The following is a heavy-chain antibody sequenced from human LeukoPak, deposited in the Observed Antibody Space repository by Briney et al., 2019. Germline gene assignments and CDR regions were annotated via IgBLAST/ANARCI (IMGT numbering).Heavy chain of an antibody. CDR1: GFSFSTFG. CDR2: ITGSGYTT. J-gene: IGHJ6*03. D-gene: IGHD4-23*01. V-gene: IGHV3-48*04. CDR3: AREQILRWSAYYYYYMDV. Sequence: PGGTMRLSCAASGFSFSTFGMAWVRQAPGRGLEWVSSITGSGYTTYYADSVKGRFTISRDNAKNSLYLQMNSLRAEDTAVYYCAREQILRWSAYYYYYMDVWGKGTTVTVSS.